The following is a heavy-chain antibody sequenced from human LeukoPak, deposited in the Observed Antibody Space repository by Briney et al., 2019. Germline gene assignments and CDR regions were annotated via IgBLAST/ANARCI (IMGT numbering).Heavy chain of an antibody. Sequence: GGSLRLSCVASGFSFNDYGMHWVRQAPGKGLEWVAFIRYDGSEKYYADSVKGRFTISRDNSKNTLYLQMNSLRAEDTAVYYCAKEDRKEASSSWYPYFDYWGQGTLVTVSS. CDR2: IRYDGSEK. CDR3: AKEDRKEASSSWYPYFDY. D-gene: IGHD6-13*01. V-gene: IGHV3-30*02. CDR1: GFSFNDYG. J-gene: IGHJ4*02.